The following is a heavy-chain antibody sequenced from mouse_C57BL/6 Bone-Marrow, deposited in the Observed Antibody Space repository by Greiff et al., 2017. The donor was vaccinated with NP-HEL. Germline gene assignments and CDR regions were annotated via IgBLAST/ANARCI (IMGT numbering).Heavy chain of an antibody. J-gene: IGHJ2*01. CDR1: GYTFTSYG. CDR3: ARDPYDCGSSYDD. CDR2: IYPRSGNT. D-gene: IGHD1-1*01. Sequence: VMLVESGAELARPGASVKLSCKASGYTFTSYGISWVKQRTGQGLEWIGEIYPRSGNTYYNEKFKGKATLTADTTSSTASMELRILTSDDSAVYFSARDPYDCGSSYDDWGQGTTLTVSS. V-gene: IGHV1-81*01.